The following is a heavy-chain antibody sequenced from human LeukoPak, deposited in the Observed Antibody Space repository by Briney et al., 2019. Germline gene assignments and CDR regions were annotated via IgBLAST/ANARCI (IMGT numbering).Heavy chain of an antibody. J-gene: IGHJ4*02. CDR1: GFTFSSYA. V-gene: IGHV3-23*01. CDR3: AKDLIGCSSTSCYGFDYFDY. CDR2: VSGFGTGT. Sequence: PGGSLRLSCAASGFTFSSYAMHWVRQAPGKGLEWVSTVSGFGTGTYYADSVKGRFTISRDNSRSTLYLQMHSLRAEDTAIYYCAKDLIGCSSTSCYGFDYFDYWGQGILVTVSS. D-gene: IGHD2-2*01.